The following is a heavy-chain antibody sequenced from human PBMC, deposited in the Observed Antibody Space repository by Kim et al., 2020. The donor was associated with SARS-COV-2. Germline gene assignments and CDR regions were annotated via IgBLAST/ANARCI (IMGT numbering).Heavy chain of an antibody. J-gene: IGHJ5*02. V-gene: IGHV4-34*01. CDR2: INHSGST. D-gene: IGHD2-2*01. CDR1: GGSFSGYY. CDR3: ARGLVVVVPAAIWGYNWFDP. Sequence: SETLSLTCAVYGGSFSGYYWSWIRQPPGKGLEWIGEINHSGSTNYNPSLKSRVTISVDTSKNQFSLKLSSVTAADTAVYYCARGLVVVVPAAIWGYNWFDPWGQGTLVTVSS.